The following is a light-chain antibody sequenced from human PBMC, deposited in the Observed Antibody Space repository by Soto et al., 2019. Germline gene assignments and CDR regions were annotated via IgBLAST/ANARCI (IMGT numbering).Light chain of an antibody. CDR1: SSDVGSYNL. V-gene: IGLV2-23*01. CDR3: CSYAGSSTDV. Sequence: QSALTQPASVSGSPGQSITISCTGTSSDVGSYNLVSWYPQHPGKAPKLMIYEGSKRPSGVSNRFSGSKSGNTASLTISGLQAEDEADYYCCSYAGSSTDVFGTGTKLTVL. CDR2: EGS. J-gene: IGLJ1*01.